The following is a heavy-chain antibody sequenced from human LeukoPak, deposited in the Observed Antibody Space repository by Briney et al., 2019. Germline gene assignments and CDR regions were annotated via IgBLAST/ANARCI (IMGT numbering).Heavy chain of an antibody. D-gene: IGHD1-26*01. CDR1: GFTFSSYA. V-gene: IGHV3-23*01. CDR3: AKDLTGGGGATICAS. Sequence: PGGSLRLSCAASGFTFSSYAMSWVRQAPGKGLEWVSAICGGGGSTYYADSVKGRFTISRDNSKNTLYLQMNSLRAADTAVYYGAKDLTGGGGATICASGGQGPRAPVAA. J-gene: IGHJ4*02. CDR2: ICGGGGST.